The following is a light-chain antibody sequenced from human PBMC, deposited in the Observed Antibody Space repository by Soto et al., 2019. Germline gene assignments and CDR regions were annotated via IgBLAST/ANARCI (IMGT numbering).Light chain of an antibody. CDR2: RNN. V-gene: IGLV1-47*01. Sequence: QSVLTQPPSASGTPGQRVTISCSGRSSNIGSNYVYWYQHLPGTAPKLLIYRNNQRPSGVPDRFSGSKSGTSASLAISGLRSEDEAAYYCAAWDDSLSGPVFGGGTKLTVL. CDR1: SSNIGSNY. CDR3: AAWDDSLSGPV. J-gene: IGLJ2*01.